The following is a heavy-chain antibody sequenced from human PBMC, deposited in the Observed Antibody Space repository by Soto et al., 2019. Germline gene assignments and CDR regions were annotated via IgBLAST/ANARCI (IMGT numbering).Heavy chain of an antibody. Sequence: QVQLVEAGGGVVQPGRSLRLSCAASGFTFSSYAMHWVRQAPGKGLEWVAVISYDGSNKYYADSVKGRFTISRVNSKKPLYLQMNTGRAEGTAVYYCGRAESVWWTNALDIWGQGTMVTVSS. CDR3: GRAESVWWTNALDI. V-gene: IGHV3-30-3*01. D-gene: IGHD6-19*01. CDR1: GFTFSSYA. CDR2: ISYDGSNK. J-gene: IGHJ3*02.